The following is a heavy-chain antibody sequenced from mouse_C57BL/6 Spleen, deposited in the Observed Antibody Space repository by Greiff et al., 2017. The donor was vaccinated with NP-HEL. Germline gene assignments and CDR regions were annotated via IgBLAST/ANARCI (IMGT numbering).Heavy chain of an antibody. CDR3: ARSGDYAMDY. V-gene: IGHV1-54*01. CDR1: GYAFTNYL. Sequence: VQLQQSGAELVRPGTSVKVSCKASGYAFTNYLIEWVKQRPGQGLEWIGVINPGSGGTNYNEKFKGKATLTADKSSSTAYMQLSSLTSEDSAVYFGARSGDYAMDYWGQGTSVTVSS. CDR2: INPGSGGT. D-gene: IGHD3-1*01. J-gene: IGHJ4*01.